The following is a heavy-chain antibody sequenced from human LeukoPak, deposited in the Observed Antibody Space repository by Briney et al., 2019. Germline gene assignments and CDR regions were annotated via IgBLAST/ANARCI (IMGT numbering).Heavy chain of an antibody. CDR1: GYTFTGYY. Sequence: ASVKVSCKASGYTFTGYYMHWVRQAPGQGLEWMGWINPNSGGTNYAQKFQGWVTMTRDTSISTAYMELSRLRSDDTAVYYCARGTTYYDFWSGYRVDFDIRGQGTMVTVSS. J-gene: IGHJ3*02. CDR2: INPNSGGT. CDR3: ARGTTYYDFWSGYRVDFDI. V-gene: IGHV1-2*04. D-gene: IGHD3-3*01.